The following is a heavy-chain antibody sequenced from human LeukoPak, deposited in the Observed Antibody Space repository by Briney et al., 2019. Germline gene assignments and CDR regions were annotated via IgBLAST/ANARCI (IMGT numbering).Heavy chain of an antibody. CDR2: VYYSGNT. V-gene: IGHV4-59*08. J-gene: IGHJ4*02. CDR1: GGSINNYY. Sequence: PSETLSLTCTVSGGSINNYYWSWIRQPPGKGLEWIAWVYYSGNTQYNPSLKSRVIISVDTSKNQFSLNLNSVTAVDAAVYYCARHQSGGTYPLEFWGQGTQVTVSS. CDR3: ARHQSGGTYPLEF. D-gene: IGHD1-26*01.